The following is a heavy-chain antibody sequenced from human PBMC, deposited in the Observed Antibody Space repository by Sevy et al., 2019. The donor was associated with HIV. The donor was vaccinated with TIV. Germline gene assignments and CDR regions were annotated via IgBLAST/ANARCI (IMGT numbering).Heavy chain of an antibody. CDR3: TRHRPLTGDSLTGYLDY. CDR2: IHPADSDT. Sequence: GESLKISCKISGYTFTNYWIAWVRLMPGRGLEWMGVIHPADSDTRYSPSFQGHVTISADQSSSTTYLLWSSLEASDSAMYYCTRHRPLTGDSLTGYLDYWGQGTLVTVSS. CDR1: GYTFTNYW. J-gene: IGHJ4*02. D-gene: IGHD3-9*01. V-gene: IGHV5-51*01.